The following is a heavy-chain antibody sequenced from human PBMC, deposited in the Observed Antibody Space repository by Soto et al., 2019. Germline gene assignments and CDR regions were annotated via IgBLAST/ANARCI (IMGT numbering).Heavy chain of an antibody. J-gene: IGHJ4*02. D-gene: IGHD3-22*01. CDR3: ARLPIGDYDSSGNILVDY. CDR1: GGSVSSGSYY. Sequence: PSETLSLTCTVSGGSVSSGSYYWSWIRQPPGKGLEWIGYIYYSGSTNYNPSLKSRVTISVDTSKNQFSLKLSSVTAADTAVYYCARLPIGDYDSSGNILVDYWGQGTLVTVSS. CDR2: IYYSGST. V-gene: IGHV4-61*01.